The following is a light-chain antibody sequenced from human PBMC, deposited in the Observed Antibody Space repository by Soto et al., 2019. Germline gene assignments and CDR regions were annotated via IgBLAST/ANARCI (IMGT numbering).Light chain of an antibody. CDR3: QQYNSYS. CDR2: DAS. CDR1: QSIGTN. V-gene: IGKV1-5*02. Sequence: DIQMTQSPSSLSASVGDRFTIICRASQSIGTNLNWYQQKPGKAPKLLIYDASSLESGVPSRFSGSGSGTEFTLTISSLQPDDFATYYCQQYNSYSFGQGTKVDI. J-gene: IGKJ1*01.